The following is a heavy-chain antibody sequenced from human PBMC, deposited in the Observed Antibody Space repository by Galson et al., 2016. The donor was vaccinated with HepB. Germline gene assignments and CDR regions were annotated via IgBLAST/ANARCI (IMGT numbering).Heavy chain of an antibody. D-gene: IGHD6-6*01. V-gene: IGHV3-48*02. CDR3: ASLWQLGY. J-gene: IGHJ4*02. CDR2: ISCSSTTI. Sequence: SLRLSCAASGFTFSNYNMNWVRQAPGKGLEWVSYISCSSTTIYYADSVRGRFTISRDNAKNSLYLQMNSLRDEDTAVYYCASLWQLGYWGQGILVTVSS. CDR1: GFTFSNYN.